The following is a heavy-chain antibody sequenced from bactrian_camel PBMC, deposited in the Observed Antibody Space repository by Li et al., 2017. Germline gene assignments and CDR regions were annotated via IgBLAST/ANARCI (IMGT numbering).Heavy chain of an antibody. CDR1: GFTFDDYA. V-gene: IGHV3-1*01. Sequence: DVQLVESGGGLMQPGGSLRLSCAASGFTFDDYAMAWIRQAPGKGLEWVSAISWSGDSTNYADSVKGQFTISRDNAKNTVYLQMNSLKPEDTAVYYCATGEADDEPHEYNYWGQGTQVTVS. J-gene: IGHJ4*01. CDR2: ISWSGDST. CDR3: ATGEADDEPHEYNY.